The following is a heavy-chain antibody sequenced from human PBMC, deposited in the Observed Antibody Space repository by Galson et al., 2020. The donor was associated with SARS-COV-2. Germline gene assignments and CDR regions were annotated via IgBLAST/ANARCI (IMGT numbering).Heavy chain of an antibody. CDR1: GSSISSGSYS. V-gene: IGHV4-30-2*01. CDR3: ARLHYGEYAPEAFDI. Sequence: SESLSLTCAVSGSSISSGSYSWYWFLQPPGKGLEWIGYFSHRGGTYFNPSLKSRVTISGDRSKNQFSLRLSSVTAADTAVYYCARLHYGEYAPEAFDIWGPGTRVTVAS. D-gene: IGHD4-17*01. J-gene: IGHJ3*02. CDR2: FSHRGGT.